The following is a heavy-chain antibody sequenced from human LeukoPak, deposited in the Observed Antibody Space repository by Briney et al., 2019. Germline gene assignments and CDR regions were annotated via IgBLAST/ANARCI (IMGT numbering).Heavy chain of an antibody. Sequence: ASVKVSCKASGYTFTDYYMHWLRQAPGQGFEWMGRINFNSGAANYGQRFQGRVTMTGDTSISTAYMELSRLTSEDTAVYYCARGLYDCSSTSCYSQAYYYYGMDVWGQGTTVTVSS. J-gene: IGHJ6*02. V-gene: IGHV1-2*06. CDR3: ARGLYDCSSTSCYSQAYYYYGMDV. D-gene: IGHD2-2*01. CDR1: GYTFTDYY. CDR2: INFNSGAA.